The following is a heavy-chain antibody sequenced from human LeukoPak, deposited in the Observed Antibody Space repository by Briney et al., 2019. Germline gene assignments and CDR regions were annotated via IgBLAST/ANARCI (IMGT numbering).Heavy chain of an antibody. Sequence: SVKVTCKASGGTFSSYAISWVRQAPGQGLEWMGRIIPILGIANYAQKFQGRVTITADKSTSTAYMELSSLRSEDTAVYYCARGSTGYYYYGMDVWGQGTTVTVSS. V-gene: IGHV1-69*04. CDR3: ARGSTGYYYYGMDV. CDR2: IIPILGIA. J-gene: IGHJ6*02. CDR1: GGTFSSYA. D-gene: IGHD1-14*01.